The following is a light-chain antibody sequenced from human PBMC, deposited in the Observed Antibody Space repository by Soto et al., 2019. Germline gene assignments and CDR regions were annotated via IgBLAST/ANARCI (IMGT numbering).Light chain of an antibody. Sequence: DIQMTQSPSTLSASVGDRVTITCRASQSISSWLAWYQQRPGKAPKLLIYDVSTLESGVPSRFSGSESGAEQSGTEFTLTISSLQPDDFGTYYCQQYNSWWTFGQGTKVDIK. CDR3: QQYNSWWT. CDR1: QSISSW. CDR2: DVS. V-gene: IGKV1-5*01. J-gene: IGKJ1*01.